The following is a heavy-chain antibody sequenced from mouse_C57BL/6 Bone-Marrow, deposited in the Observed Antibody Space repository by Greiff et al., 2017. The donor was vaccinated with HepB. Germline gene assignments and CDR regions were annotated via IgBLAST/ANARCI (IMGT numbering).Heavy chain of an antibody. Sequence: QVQLQQPGAELVKPGASVKLSCKASGYTFTSYWMHWVKQRPGRGLGWIGRIDPNSGGTKYNEKFKSKATLTVDKPSSTAYMQLSSLTSEDSAVYYCARSPVYYFDYWGQGTTLTVSS. CDR1: GYTFTSYW. CDR3: ARSPVYYFDY. J-gene: IGHJ2*01. V-gene: IGHV1-72*01. CDR2: IDPNSGGT.